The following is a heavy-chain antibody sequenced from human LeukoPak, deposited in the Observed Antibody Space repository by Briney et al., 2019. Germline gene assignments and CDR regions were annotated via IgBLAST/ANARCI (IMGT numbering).Heavy chain of an antibody. Sequence: PSETLSLTCTVSGGSISSHYWSWIRQPPGKGLEWIGYIYYSGSTNYNPSLKSRVTISVEPSKNQFSLKLSSVPAEDTAVYSCARHQTPPPYYGSGLLNGMDVWGQGTTVTVSS. J-gene: IGHJ6*02. D-gene: IGHD3-10*01. CDR3: ARHQTPPPYYGSGLLNGMDV. CDR2: IYYSGST. CDR1: GGSISSHY. V-gene: IGHV4-59*11.